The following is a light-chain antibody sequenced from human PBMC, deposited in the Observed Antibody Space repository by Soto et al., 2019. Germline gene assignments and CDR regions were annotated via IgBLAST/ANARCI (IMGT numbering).Light chain of an antibody. CDR1: QSVSSSY. CDR2: GAS. J-gene: IGKJ1*01. V-gene: IGKV3-20*01. CDR3: QQYGSSPPA. Sequence: EIVLTQSPGTLSLSPGERATLSCRASQSVSSSYLAWYQQKPGQAPRLLIYGASSRATGIPDRFSGSGSGTYFAYTSGRMDTEDVAVHYRQQYGSSPPAFGHGTKVYI.